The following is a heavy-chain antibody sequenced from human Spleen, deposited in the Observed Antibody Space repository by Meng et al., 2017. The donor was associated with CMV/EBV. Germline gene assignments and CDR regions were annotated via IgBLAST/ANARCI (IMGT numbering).Heavy chain of an antibody. CDR2: IKQDESEK. D-gene: IGHD3-3*01. J-gene: IGHJ6*02. V-gene: IGHV3-7*01. CDR3: ATHYDFWSAYHYGMAV. Sequence: GESLKISCAASGFTFRSYEMNWVRQAPGKGLEWVANIKQDESEKYYVDSVKGRFTISRDNAKNSLYLQMNSLRTEDTAVYYCATHYDFWSAYHYGMAVWGQGTTVTVSS. CDR1: GFTFRSYE.